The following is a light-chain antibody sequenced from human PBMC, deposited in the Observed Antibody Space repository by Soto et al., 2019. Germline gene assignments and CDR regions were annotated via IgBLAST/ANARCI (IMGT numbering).Light chain of an antibody. CDR1: QNILSN. Sequence: EIVMTQSPATLSVSPVERVTLSCMASQNILSNLAWYQQKPGQAPRLLIYGASTRATGIPARFSGSGSGTEFTLTISSLQSEDSATYYCLQDINYPWTFGQGTKVDIK. J-gene: IGKJ1*01. CDR2: GAS. CDR3: LQDINYPWT. V-gene: IGKV3-15*01.